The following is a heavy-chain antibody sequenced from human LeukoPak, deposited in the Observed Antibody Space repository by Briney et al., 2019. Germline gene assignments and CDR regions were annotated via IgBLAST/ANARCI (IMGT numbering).Heavy chain of an antibody. CDR2: IRYDGSNK. Sequence: GGSLRLSCAASGFTFSSYGMHWVRQAPGKGLEWVAFIRYDGSNKYYAGSVKGRFTISRDNSKNTLYLQMNSLRAEDTAVYYWAKDRDCSSTSCYTGDFDYWGQGTLVTVSS. CDR3: AKDRDCSSTSCYTGDFDY. D-gene: IGHD2-2*02. CDR1: GFTFSSYG. J-gene: IGHJ4*02. V-gene: IGHV3-30*02.